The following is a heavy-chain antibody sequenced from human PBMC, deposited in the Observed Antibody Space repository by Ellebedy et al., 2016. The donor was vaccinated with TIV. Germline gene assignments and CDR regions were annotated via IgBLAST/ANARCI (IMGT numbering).Heavy chain of an antibody. V-gene: IGHV5-51*01. Sequence: GGSLRLSXRVSGYIFSDYWIGWVRQTPGKGLEWMGIIYPGDSDTRYSPSFQGQVTISADKSISTAYLQWTSLKASDTAIYFCARRDCSGGTCYVVYWGQGTLVNVSP. J-gene: IGHJ4*02. CDR1: GYIFSDYW. CDR2: IYPGDSDT. CDR3: ARRDCSGGTCYVVY. D-gene: IGHD2-15*01.